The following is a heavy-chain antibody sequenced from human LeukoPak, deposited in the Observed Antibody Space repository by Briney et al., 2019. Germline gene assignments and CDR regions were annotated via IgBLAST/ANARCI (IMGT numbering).Heavy chain of an antibody. CDR1: GFTFSNYA. J-gene: IGHJ4*02. CDR2: ISYDGSNK. V-gene: IGHV3-30*14. CDR3: AREVRGVIFLGYRGYFDY. Sequence: PGGSLRLSCAASGFTFSNYAMHWVRQAPGKGLQWVAVISYDGSNKYYPDSVKGRFTISRDNSKNTLYLQMNSLRAEDTAVYYCAREVRGVIFLGYRGYFDYWGQGTLVTVSS. D-gene: IGHD3-10*01.